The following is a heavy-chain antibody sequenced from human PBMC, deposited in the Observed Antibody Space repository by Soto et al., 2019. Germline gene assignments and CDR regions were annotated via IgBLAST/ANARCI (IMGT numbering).Heavy chain of an antibody. CDR3: AKEGGGGSNWFDP. CDR1: DGSINNYY. V-gene: IGHV4-4*07. J-gene: IGHJ5*02. D-gene: IGHD3-16*01. Sequence: SETLSLTCTVSDGSINNYYWSWIRQPAGKGLEWIGRIHGSGTTNYNPSLKSRVSMSVDKSKNQLSLKLFSVTAADTAVYYCAKEGGGGSNWFDPWGPGTLVTVSS. CDR2: IHGSGTT.